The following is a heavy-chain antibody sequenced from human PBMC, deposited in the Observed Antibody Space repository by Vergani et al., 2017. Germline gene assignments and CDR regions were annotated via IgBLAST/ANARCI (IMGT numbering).Heavy chain of an antibody. CDR3: ARGHITIFWLGGAFDI. Sequence: EVQLLESGGGLVQPGGSLRLSCAASGFTFSSYDMHWVRQATGKGLEWVSAIGTAGDTYYPGSVKGRFTISRENAKNSLYLQMNSLRAGDTAVYYCARGHITIFWLGGAFDIWGQGTMVTVSS. CDR1: GFTFSSYD. V-gene: IGHV3-13*01. J-gene: IGHJ3*02. D-gene: IGHD3-9*01. CDR2: IGTAGDT.